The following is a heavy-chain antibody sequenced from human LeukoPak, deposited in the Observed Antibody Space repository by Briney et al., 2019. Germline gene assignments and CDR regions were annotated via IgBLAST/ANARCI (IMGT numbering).Heavy chain of an antibody. J-gene: IGHJ3*02. CDR3: AKAYYDSSGYYYDDAFDI. CDR1: GFTFSTYA. Sequence: PGGSLRLSCAASGFTFSTYAMRLVRQAPGKGLEWVSAISGSGGSTYYADSVKGRFTISRDNSKNTLYLQMNSLRAEDTAVYYCAKAYYDSSGYYYDDAFDIWGQGTMVTVSS. CDR2: ISGSGGST. D-gene: IGHD3-22*01. V-gene: IGHV3-23*01.